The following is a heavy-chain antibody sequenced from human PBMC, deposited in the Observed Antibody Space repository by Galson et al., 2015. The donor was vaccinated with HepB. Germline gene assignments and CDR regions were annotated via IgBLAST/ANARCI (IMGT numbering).Heavy chain of an antibody. CDR1: GLSISASGEG. D-gene: IGHD4-23*01. CDR2: IYWDDTK. J-gene: IGHJ4*02. V-gene: IGHV2-5*02. Sequence: LVKPPQTLTLTCSLSGLSISASGEGVGWIRQSPGKALEWLSLIYWDDTKRYRPSLKRRLTITKDTSKNQVVLTMTNMDPVDTATYFCAKLGNAFFEYWGQGTPVTVSS. CDR3: AKLGNAFFEY.